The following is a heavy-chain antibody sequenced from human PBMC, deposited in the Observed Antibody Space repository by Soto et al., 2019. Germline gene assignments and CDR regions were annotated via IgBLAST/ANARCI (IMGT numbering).Heavy chain of an antibody. CDR2: ISSSAVYI. CDR3: VRDGLDYYDTERLYFDK. J-gene: IGHJ4*02. Sequence: EVQLVESGGGPVRPGGSLKLSCAASGFNFMTYSLSWVRQAPGKGLEWVASISSSAVYIDYADSVKGRFTISRDNANNSLYLQMNSLRAEDTATYYCVRDGLDYYDTERLYFDKWGQGTLVTVSS. CDR1: GFNFMTYS. D-gene: IGHD3-22*01. V-gene: IGHV3-21*01.